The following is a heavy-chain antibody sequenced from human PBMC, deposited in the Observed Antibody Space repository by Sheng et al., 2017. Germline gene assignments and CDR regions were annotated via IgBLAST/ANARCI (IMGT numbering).Heavy chain of an antibody. V-gene: IGHV3-30*04. Sequence: QVQLVESGGGVVQPGRSLRLSCADSGFTFSNYAMHWVRQAPGKGLEWVAVISYDGSNKYYADSVKGRFTISRDNFKNMLYLQMNSLRPEDTAVYYCARGGWRTTVTTWSWGQGTLVTVSS. CDR1: GFTFSNYA. CDR3: ARGGWRTTVTTWS. J-gene: IGHJ5*02. D-gene: IGHD4-4*01. CDR2: ISYDGSNK.